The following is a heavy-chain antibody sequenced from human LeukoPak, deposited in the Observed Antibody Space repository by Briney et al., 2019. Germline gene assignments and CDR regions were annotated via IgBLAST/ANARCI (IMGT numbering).Heavy chain of an antibody. CDR1: GYTFTGYY. CDR3: ARGRITMVRGAIQGWFDP. D-gene: IGHD3-10*01. Sequence: ASVKVSCKASGYTFTGYYMHWVRQAPGQGLEWMGWINPNSGGTNYAQKFQGRVTMTRDMSISTAYMELSRLRSDDTAVYYCARGRITMVRGAIQGWFDPWGQGTLVTVSS. CDR2: INPNSGGT. V-gene: IGHV1-2*02. J-gene: IGHJ5*02.